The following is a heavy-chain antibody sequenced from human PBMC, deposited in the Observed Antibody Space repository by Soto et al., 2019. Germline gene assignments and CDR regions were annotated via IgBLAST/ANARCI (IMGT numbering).Heavy chain of an antibody. CDR3: ARLSGSFGETEYNWFDP. Sequence: PSETLSLTRTLSGGSISSYYWSLIRQPPGKGLEWIGYIYYSGSTNYNPSLKSRVTISVDTSKNQFSRKLSSVTAADTAVYYCARLSGSFGETEYNWFDPWGQGTLVTVSS. CDR2: IYYSGST. D-gene: IGHD3-10*01. CDR1: GGSISSYY. J-gene: IGHJ5*02. V-gene: IGHV4-59*08.